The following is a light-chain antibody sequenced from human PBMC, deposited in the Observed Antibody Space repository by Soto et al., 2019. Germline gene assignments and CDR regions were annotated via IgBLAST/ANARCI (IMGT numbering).Light chain of an antibody. CDR2: DAS. J-gene: IGKJ2*01. Sequence: DIPMTQSPSTLSASVGDRVTITCRASQSIVRWLAWYQQKPGKAPTLLIYDASSLEGGVPSRFSGSGSGTEFTLTISDLQPDDFATYYCQQYNSYSYTFGQGTKLEIK. CDR1: QSIVRW. CDR3: QQYNSYSYT. V-gene: IGKV1-5*01.